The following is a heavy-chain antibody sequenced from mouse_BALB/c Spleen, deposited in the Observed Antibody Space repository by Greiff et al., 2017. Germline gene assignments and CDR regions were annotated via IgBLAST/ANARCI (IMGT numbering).Heavy chain of an antibody. CDR2: ILPGSGST. CDR1: GYTFSSYW. J-gene: IGHJ4*01. D-gene: IGHD1-1*01. Sequence: VKLVESGAELMKPGASVKISCKATGYTFSSYWIEWVKQRPGHGLEWIGEILPGSGSTNYNEKFKGKATFTADTSSNTAYMQLSSLTSEDSAVYYCARGLLRIYYAMDYWGQGTSVTVSS. V-gene: IGHV1-9*01. CDR3: ARGLLRIYYAMDY.